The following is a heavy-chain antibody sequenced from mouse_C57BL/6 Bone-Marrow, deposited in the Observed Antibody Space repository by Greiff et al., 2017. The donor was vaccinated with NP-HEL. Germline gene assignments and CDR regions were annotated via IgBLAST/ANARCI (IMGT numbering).Heavy chain of an antibody. Sequence: EVHLVESGGDLVKPGGSLKLSCAASGFTFSSYGMSWVRQTPDKRLEWVATISSGGSYTYYPDSVKGRFTISSDNAKNTLYLQMSSLRSEDTAMYYCASPYDYDVAWFAYWGQGTLVTVSA. CDR3: ASPYDYDVAWFAY. D-gene: IGHD2-4*01. J-gene: IGHJ3*01. V-gene: IGHV5-6*01. CDR2: ISSGGSYT. CDR1: GFTFSSYG.